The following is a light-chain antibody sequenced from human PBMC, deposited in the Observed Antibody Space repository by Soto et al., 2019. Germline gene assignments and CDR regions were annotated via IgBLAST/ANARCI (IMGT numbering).Light chain of an antibody. V-gene: IGKV3-11*01. CDR2: DAS. CDR1: QSVSSY. J-gene: IGKJ3*01. Sequence: EIVLTQSPATLSLSPGERATLSCRASQSVSSYLAWYQQKPGQAPRLLIYDASNRATGIPARFSGSGSGTDFTLTISSLEPEDFAVYYCQQRSNWPPGTFTFGLGTKVAIK. CDR3: QQRSNWPPGTFT.